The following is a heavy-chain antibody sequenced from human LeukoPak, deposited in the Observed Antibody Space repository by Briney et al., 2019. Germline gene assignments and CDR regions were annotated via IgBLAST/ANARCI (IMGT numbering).Heavy chain of an antibody. D-gene: IGHD2-15*01. CDR1: GGTFSSYA. J-gene: IGHJ3*02. CDR2: IIPIFGTA. V-gene: IGHV1-69*13. Sequence: SVKVSCKASGGTFSSYAISWVRQAPGQGLEWMGGIIPIFGTANYAQKFQGRVTITADESTSTAYMELSSLRSEDTAVYHCAREGYCSGGSRYPQGAFDIWGQGTMVTVSS. CDR3: AREGYCSGGSRYPQGAFDI.